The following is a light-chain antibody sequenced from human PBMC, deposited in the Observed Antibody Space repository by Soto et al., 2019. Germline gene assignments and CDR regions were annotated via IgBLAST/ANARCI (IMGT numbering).Light chain of an antibody. CDR2: GAS. CDR1: QSVNSIY. Sequence: EIVLTQSPGTVSLSPGERVTLSCRASQSVNSIYSAWYQQKPGQAPRLLIYGASRRATGIPDRFSGSGSGTEFTLTISRLEPEDFAVYYCQQYTTSPEWTFGQGTRVEIK. J-gene: IGKJ1*01. V-gene: IGKV3-20*01. CDR3: QQYTTSPEWT.